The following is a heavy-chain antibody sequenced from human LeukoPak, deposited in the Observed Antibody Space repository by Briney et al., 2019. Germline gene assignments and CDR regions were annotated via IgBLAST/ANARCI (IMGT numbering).Heavy chain of an antibody. J-gene: IGHJ6*02. CDR3: TKERTGSGIYGYYGMDV. CDR1: GFDFSGYG. CDR2: ISYNGGNK. D-gene: IGHD3-10*01. Sequence: GGSLRLSCVASGFDFSGYGIHWVRQAPGKGLEWVAVISYNGGNKYYADSVKGRFTISRDNSKNTLYLQMDGLRIEDTAMYYCTKERTGSGIYGYYGMDVWGQGTTVTVSS. V-gene: IGHV3-30*18.